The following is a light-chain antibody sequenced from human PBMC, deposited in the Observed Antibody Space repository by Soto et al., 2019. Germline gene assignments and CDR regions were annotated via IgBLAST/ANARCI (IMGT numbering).Light chain of an antibody. Sequence: QSVLTQPASVSGSPGQTITISCTGSSSDIGGYNYVSWFQQHPGKAPNLMIFEVSNRPSGVSNRFSASKSGNTASLTISGLQAEDEADYYCCSYTSSNTYVSGTGTKVTVL. V-gene: IGLV2-14*01. CDR2: EVS. J-gene: IGLJ1*01. CDR3: CSYTSSNTYV. CDR1: SSDIGGYNY.